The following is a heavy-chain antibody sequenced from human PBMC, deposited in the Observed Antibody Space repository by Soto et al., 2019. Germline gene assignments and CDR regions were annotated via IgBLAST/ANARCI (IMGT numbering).Heavy chain of an antibody. CDR3: AGVVTGAEDWFGP. CDR2: ISLYSDGT. Sequence: QVQLVQSGGEVKRPGASVKVSCKTSGYTFSNYGITWVRQAPGQPLQWLGWISLYSDGTNYAQKFQGRVSMTTDTSPTTAYMELRSLRSDDTAVYYCAGVVTGAEDWFGPWGQGTLVTVSS. J-gene: IGHJ5*02. V-gene: IGHV1-18*01. D-gene: IGHD2-2*01. CDR1: GYTFSNYG.